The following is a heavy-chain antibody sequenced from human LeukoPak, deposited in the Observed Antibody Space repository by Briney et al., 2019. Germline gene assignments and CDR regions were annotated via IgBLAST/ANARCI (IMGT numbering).Heavy chain of an antibody. CDR2: TYYSGST. J-gene: IGHJ5*02. V-gene: IGHV4-59*01. CDR1: GGSISSYY. CDR3: ARTGSGGATSYSNWFDP. D-gene: IGHD2-15*01. Sequence: SETLSLTCTVSGGSISSYYWSWIRQPPGKGLEWIGYTYYSGSTNYNPSLKSRVTISVDTSKNQFSLKLSSVTAADTAVYYCARTGSGGATSYSNWFDPWGQGTLVTVSS.